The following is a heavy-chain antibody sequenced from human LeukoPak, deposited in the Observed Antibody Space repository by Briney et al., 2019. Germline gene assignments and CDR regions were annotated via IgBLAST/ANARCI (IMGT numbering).Heavy chain of an antibody. CDR1: GYTFTGYY. D-gene: IGHD4-17*01. CDR2: INPNSGGT. V-gene: IGHV1-2*04. CDR3: ARGGYYGDYVIDY. Sequence: ASVKVSCKASGYTFTGYYMHWVRQAPGQGLEWMGWINPNSGGTNYAQKFQGWVTMTRDTSISTAYMELSRLRSDDTAVYYCARGGYYGDYVIDYWGQGTLVTVSS. J-gene: IGHJ4*02.